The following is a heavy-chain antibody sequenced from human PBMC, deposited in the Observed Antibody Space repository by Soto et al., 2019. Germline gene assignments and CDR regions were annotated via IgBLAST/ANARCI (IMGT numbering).Heavy chain of an antibody. D-gene: IGHD3-10*01. CDR3: ARDKLPGVSSGDAFDI. Sequence: GASVKVSCKASGGTFSSYTISWVRQAPGQGLEWMGRIIPILGIANYAQKFQGRVTITADKSTSTAYMELSSLRSEDTAVYYCARDKLPGVSSGDAFDIWGQGTMVTVSS. CDR1: GGTFSSYT. CDR2: IIPILGIA. J-gene: IGHJ3*02. V-gene: IGHV1-69*04.